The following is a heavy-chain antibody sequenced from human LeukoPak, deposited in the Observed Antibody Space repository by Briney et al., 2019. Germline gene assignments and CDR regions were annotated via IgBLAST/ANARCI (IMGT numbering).Heavy chain of an antibody. J-gene: IGHJ3*01. V-gene: IGHV4-30-2*01. CDR1: GGSISSDGYS. CDR2: IYHSGST. CDR3: ARDQGLHGDAFDL. D-gene: IGHD4-11*01. Sequence: PSQTLSLTCAVSGGSISSDGYSWSWIRQPPGMGLEWIGYIYHSGSTYYNPSLKSRVTISVDRSKNQFSLKLSSVTAADTAVYYCARDQGLHGDAFDLWGQGTTVTVSS.